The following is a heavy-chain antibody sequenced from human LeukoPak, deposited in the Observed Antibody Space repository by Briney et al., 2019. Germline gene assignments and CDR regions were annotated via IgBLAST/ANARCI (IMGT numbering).Heavy chain of an antibody. CDR1: GGTFISYA. Sequence: GASVKVSCKASGGTFISYAISWVRQAPGQGLEWMGGIIPIFGTANYAQKLQGRVTITADESTSTAYMELSSLRSDDTAVYYCARVSSLGLWFGELPTRGDFDYWGRGTLVTVSS. V-gene: IGHV1-69*13. CDR2: IIPIFGTA. J-gene: IGHJ4*02. D-gene: IGHD3-10*01. CDR3: ARVSSLGLWFGELPTRGDFDY.